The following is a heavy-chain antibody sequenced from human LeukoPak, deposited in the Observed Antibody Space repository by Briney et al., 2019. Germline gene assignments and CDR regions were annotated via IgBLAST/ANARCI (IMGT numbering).Heavy chain of an antibody. D-gene: IGHD6-19*01. Sequence: GGSLRLSCAPSGFTFRSYGMHWVRQAPGKGLEWVAVISYDGSNKYYADSVKGRFTISRDNSKNTLYLQMNSLRAEDTAVYYCAKDGSVAGRGYCYYGRDVWGQGTTVTVSS. CDR3: AKDGSVAGRGYCYYGRDV. CDR1: GFTFRSYG. J-gene: IGHJ6*02. V-gene: IGHV3-30*18. CDR2: ISYDGSNK.